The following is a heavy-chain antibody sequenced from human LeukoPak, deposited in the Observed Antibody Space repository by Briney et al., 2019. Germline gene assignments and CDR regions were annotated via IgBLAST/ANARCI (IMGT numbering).Heavy chain of an antibody. J-gene: IGHJ4*02. CDR2: INPNSGGT. V-gene: IGHV1-2*02. CDR3: ARDGGLDY. D-gene: IGHD2-15*01. Sequence: ASVKVSCKASGYTFTGYYIHWLRQAPGQGLEWMGWINPNSGGTNFAQKFQGRVTMTRDTSISTAYMELSGLRSDDTAVYFCARDGGLDYWGQGTLVTVSS. CDR1: GYTFTGYY.